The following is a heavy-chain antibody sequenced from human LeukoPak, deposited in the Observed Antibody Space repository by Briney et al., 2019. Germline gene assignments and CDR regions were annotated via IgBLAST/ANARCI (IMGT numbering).Heavy chain of an antibody. CDR2: MNPNSGNT. D-gene: IGHD3-10*01. V-gene: IGHV1-8*01. Sequence: ASVKVSCKASGYTFTSYDINWVRQATGQGLEWMGWMNPNSGNTGYAQKFQGRVTMTRNTSISTAYMELSSLRSEDTAVYYCARGGDYYGSGSFKSGDYWGQGTLVTVSS. CDR1: GYTFTSYD. J-gene: IGHJ4*02. CDR3: ARGGDYYGSGSFKSGDY.